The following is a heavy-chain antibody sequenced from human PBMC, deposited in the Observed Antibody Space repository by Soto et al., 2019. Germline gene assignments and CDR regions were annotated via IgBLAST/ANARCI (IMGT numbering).Heavy chain of an antibody. CDR2: ISYDGSNK. CDR3: AREPYYYDSSGLDY. CDR1: GFTFSSYA. V-gene: IGHV3-30-3*01. J-gene: IGHJ4*02. D-gene: IGHD3-22*01. Sequence: QVQLVESGGGVVQPGRSLRLSCAASGFTFSSYAMHWVRQAPGKGLEWVAVISYDGSNKYYADSVKGRFTISRDNSKNTLYLQMNSLRAEDTAVYYCAREPYYYDSSGLDYWGQGTLVTVSS.